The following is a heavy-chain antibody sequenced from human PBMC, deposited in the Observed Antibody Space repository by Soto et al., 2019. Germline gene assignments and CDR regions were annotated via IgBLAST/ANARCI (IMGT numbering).Heavy chain of an antibody. D-gene: IGHD5-18*01. CDR1: GGSISSGNYY. V-gene: IGHV4-30-4*01. CDR3: ATMGTPATGLYYFDY. CDR2: ISYSGST. J-gene: IGHJ4*02. Sequence: QVQLQESGPGLVKPSQTLSLTCTVSGGSISSGNYYWSCIRQPPGTGMEWIGFISYSGSTYYSLSLKSRVTISVDTSKIHFSLNLSFVTAADTAVYYCATMGTPATGLYYFDYWGQGTLVTVSS.